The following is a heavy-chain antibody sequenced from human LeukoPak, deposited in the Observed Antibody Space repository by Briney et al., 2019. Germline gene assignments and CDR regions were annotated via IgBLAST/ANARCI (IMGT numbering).Heavy chain of an antibody. CDR2: FNVGHGNT. V-gene: IGHV1-3*01. D-gene: IGHD3-10*01. CDR3: ARDYYGSGSYYNYFDY. Sequence: ASVKVSCKTSGYTFTTYAIHWVRQAPGDRLEWMGCFNVGHGNTEYSERFQGRVTITTDTSTSTAYMELRSLRSDDTAVYYCARDYYGSGSYYNYFDYWGQGTLVTVSS. CDR1: GYTFTTYA. J-gene: IGHJ4*02.